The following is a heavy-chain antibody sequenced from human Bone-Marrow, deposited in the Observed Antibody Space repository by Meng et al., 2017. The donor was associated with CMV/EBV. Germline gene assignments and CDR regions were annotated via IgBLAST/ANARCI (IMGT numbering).Heavy chain of an antibody. CDR1: GYTFTSYD. D-gene: IGHD6-6*01. V-gene: IGHV1-8*01. Sequence: ASVKVSCKASGYTFTSYDINWVRQATGQGLEWMGWMNPNSGNTGYAQKFQGRVTMTRNTSISTAYMELSSLRSEDTAVYYCARVEPYSSSSRGYYYGMDVWGQGTTVTV. CDR2: MNPNSGNT. CDR3: ARVEPYSSSSRGYYYGMDV. J-gene: IGHJ6*02.